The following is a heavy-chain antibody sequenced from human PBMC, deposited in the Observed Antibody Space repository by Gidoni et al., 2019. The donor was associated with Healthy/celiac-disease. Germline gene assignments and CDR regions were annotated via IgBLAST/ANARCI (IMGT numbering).Heavy chain of an antibody. CDR3: ARQEVSGWYYYYYGMDV. J-gene: IGHJ6*02. D-gene: IGHD6-19*01. CDR2: INPSGGST. CDR1: GYTFTSYY. Sequence: QVQLVQSGAEVKKPGASVKVSCKASGYTFTSYYMHWVRQAPGQGLEWMGIINPSGGSTSYAQKFQGRVTMTRDTSTSTVYMELSSLRSEDTAVYYCARQEVSGWYYYYYGMDVWGQGTTVTVSS. V-gene: IGHV1-46*01.